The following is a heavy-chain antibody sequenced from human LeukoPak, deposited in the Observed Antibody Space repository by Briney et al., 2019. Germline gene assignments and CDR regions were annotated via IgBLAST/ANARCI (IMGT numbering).Heavy chain of an antibody. D-gene: IGHD6-13*01. CDR2: MNPKTGNT. CDR1: GYTFTSYD. Sequence: ASVKVSCKASGYTFTSYDINWVRQATGQGLEWMGWMNPKTGNTGYAQKFQARVTMTRNTSISTAYMELSSLRSEDTAVYYCARGPGQQLVPSDYRGQGTLVTVS. V-gene: IGHV1-8*01. CDR3: ARGPGQQLVPSDY. J-gene: IGHJ4*02.